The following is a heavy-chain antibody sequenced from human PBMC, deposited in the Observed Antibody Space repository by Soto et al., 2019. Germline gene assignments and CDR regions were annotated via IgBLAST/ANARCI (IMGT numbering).Heavy chain of an antibody. J-gene: IGHJ4*02. V-gene: IGHV1-46*01. Sequence: QVQVVQSGAEVKKPGASVKVSCKASGYTFTNYYMHWVRQAPGQGLEWVGRIIPSDGSTHYAQKFQGRVIMTRDTFKSTVYMDLNSLRSEDSAVYYCARGGPELATIGSFDYWGQGTLVTVSS. D-gene: IGHD5-12*01. CDR3: ARGGPELATIGSFDY. CDR2: IIPSDGST. CDR1: GYTFTNYY.